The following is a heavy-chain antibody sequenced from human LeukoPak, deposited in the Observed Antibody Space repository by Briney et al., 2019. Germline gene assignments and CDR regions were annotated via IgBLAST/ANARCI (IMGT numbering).Heavy chain of an antibody. CDR1: GGSINRYY. D-gene: IGHD3-22*01. CDR2: IYYSGST. Sequence: PSETLSLTCNVSGGSINRYYWSWIRQPPGGGLEWIGYIYYSGSTNYNPSLMSRVAMSVDTSKNQLSMNVTSVTAADTAVYYCVRHDSSGYHFDDWGQGTLVTVSS. V-gene: IGHV4-59*08. CDR3: VRHDSSGYHFDD. J-gene: IGHJ4*02.